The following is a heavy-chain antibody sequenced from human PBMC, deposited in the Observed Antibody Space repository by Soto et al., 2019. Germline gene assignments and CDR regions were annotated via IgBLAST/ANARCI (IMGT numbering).Heavy chain of an antibody. D-gene: IGHD3-3*01. Sequence: SETLSLTCAVFDGSFSGHYWNWIRQPPGKGLEWIGEINHSGSTNYNPSLKSRVTISVDTSKNQFSLKLSSVTAADTAVYYCAGGKRITIFGVVISGGHWFDPWGQGTLVTVSS. J-gene: IGHJ5*02. CDR2: INHSGST. CDR3: AGGKRITIFGVVISGGHWFDP. CDR1: DGSFSGHY. V-gene: IGHV4-34*01.